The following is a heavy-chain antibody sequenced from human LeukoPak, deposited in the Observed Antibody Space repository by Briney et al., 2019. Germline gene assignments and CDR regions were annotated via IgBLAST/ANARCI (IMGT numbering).Heavy chain of an antibody. Sequence: GGSLRLSCAASGFTFSTYWMHWVRRAPGTGLVWVSRISTDGSVTSYADSVKGRFTISRDNAKHTMYLQMNSLRAEDTAVYYCARIGGSGSYSGHYFDHWGQGTLVTVSS. CDR2: ISTDGSVT. CDR3: ARIGGSGSYSGHYFDH. CDR1: GFTFSTYW. D-gene: IGHD3-10*01. V-gene: IGHV3-74*01. J-gene: IGHJ4*02.